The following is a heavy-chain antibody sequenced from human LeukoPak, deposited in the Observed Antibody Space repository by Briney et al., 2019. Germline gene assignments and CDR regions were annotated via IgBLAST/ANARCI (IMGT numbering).Heavy chain of an antibody. D-gene: IGHD4-23*01. CDR1: GGSISSHY. CDR2: IYYSGST. CDR3: ARDDYGGKRGAFDI. V-gene: IGHV4-59*11. Sequence: SQTLSLTCTVTGGSISSHYWSWIRQPPGKGLEWVGYIYYSGSTNYNPSLKSRVTISVDTSKNQFSLKLSSVTAADTAVYYCARDDYGGKRGAFDIWGQGTMVTVSS. J-gene: IGHJ3*02.